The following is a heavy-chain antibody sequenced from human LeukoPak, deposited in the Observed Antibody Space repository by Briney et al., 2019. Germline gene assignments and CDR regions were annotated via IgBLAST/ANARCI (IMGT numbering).Heavy chain of an antibody. Sequence: SETLSLTCTVSGGSISTSSYYWSWIRQPPGKGLEWIGEINHSGSTNYNPSLKSRVTISVDTSKNQFSLKLSSVTAADTAVYYCARGWGNYYYYYMDVWGKGTTVTISS. CDR2: INHSGST. CDR3: ARGWGNYYYYYMDV. D-gene: IGHD7-27*01. V-gene: IGHV4-39*07. CDR1: GGSISTSSYY. J-gene: IGHJ6*03.